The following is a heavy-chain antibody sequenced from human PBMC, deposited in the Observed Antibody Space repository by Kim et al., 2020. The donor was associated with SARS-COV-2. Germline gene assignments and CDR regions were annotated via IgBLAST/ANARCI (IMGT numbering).Heavy chain of an antibody. CDR2: ISHSGTT. D-gene: IGHD2-2*01. Sequence: SETLSLTCAVYCGSFSGYYWSWIRQPPGKGLEWIGEISHSGTTNYNPSLKSRVTISVDSSKNQFSLKLSSVTAADTAVYYCYASYYYYGMDVWGQGTTVTVSS. CDR1: CGSFSGYY. J-gene: IGHJ6*02. V-gene: IGHV4-34*01. CDR3: YASYYYYGMDV.